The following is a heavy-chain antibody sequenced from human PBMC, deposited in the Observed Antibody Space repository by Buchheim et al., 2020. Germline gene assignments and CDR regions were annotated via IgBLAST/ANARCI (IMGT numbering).Heavy chain of an antibody. CDR3: ARDYESGTYYYYGMDV. Sequence: QVQLQESGPGLVKPSQTLSLTCIVSGGSISTGDYYWSWIRQPPGKGLEWIGYIYNTGNTYSNPSLKSRITISVDTSKNQFSLKLSSVTAADTAVYYCARDYESGTYYYYGMDVWGQGTT. CDR2: IYNTGNT. CDR1: GGSISTGDYY. D-gene: IGHD3-10*01. V-gene: IGHV4-30-4*01. J-gene: IGHJ6*02.